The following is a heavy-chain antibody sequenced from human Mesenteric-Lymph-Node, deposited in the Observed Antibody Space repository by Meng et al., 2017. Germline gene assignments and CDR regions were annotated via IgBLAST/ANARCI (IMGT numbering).Heavy chain of an antibody. V-gene: IGHV1-46*01. D-gene: IGHD3-16*01. J-gene: IGHJ4*02. CDR1: GYTFTSYY. CDR3: ARRALGGNFDY. Sequence: ASVKVSCKASGYTFTSYYMHWVRQAPAQGLEWMGIINPSGGSTSYAQKFQGRVTMTRDTSTSTVYMELSRLRSDDTAVYYCARRALGGNFDYWGQGTLVTVSS. CDR2: INPSGGST.